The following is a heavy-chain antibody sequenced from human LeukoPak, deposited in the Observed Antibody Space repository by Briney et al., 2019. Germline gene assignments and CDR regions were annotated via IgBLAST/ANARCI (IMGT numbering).Heavy chain of an antibody. D-gene: IGHD4-23*01. CDR2: ISSSSSYI. J-gene: IGHJ3*02. Sequence: GGSLRLSCAASGFTFSTYWMTWVRQAPGKGLEWVSSISSSSSYIYYADSVKGRFTISRDNAKNSLYLQMNSLRAEDTAVYYCARDPTVADPDAFDIWGQGTMVTVSS. V-gene: IGHV3-21*01. CDR3: ARDPTVADPDAFDI. CDR1: GFTFSTYW.